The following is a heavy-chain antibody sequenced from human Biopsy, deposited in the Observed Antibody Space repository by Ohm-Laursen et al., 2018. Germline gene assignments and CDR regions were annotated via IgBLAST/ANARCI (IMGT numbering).Heavy chain of an antibody. D-gene: IGHD2/OR15-2a*01. CDR1: GSSFTGHY. CDR3: ARGSNGFGGLYFPR. J-gene: IGHJ4*02. V-gene: IGHV4-59*11. CDR2: ISYTGYT. Sequence: LDTLSLTCTVSGSSFTGHYWSWIRQPPGKGLEWIGHISYTGYTSYNASLKSRVTISVDTSRNHFSLRLSSLTAADTAVYYCARGSNGFGGLYFPRWGQGTLLTVSS.